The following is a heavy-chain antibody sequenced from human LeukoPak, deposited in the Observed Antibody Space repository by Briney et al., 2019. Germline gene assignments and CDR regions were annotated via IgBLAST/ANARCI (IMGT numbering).Heavy chain of an antibody. CDR1: GGSFSGYY. V-gene: IGHV4-34*01. CDR3: ARGGKFYYDSSGHRKFDY. CDR2: INHSGST. Sequence: SETLSLTCAVYGGSFSGYYWSWIHQPPGKGLEWIGEINHSGSTNYNPSLKSRVTISVDTSKNQFSLKLSSVTAADTAVYYCARGGKFYYDSSGHRKFDYWGQGTLVTVSS. D-gene: IGHD3-22*01. J-gene: IGHJ4*02.